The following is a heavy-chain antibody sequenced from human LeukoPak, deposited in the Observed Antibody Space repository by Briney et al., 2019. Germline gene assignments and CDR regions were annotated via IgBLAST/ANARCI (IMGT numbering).Heavy chain of an antibody. CDR1: GDSISSSSFY. D-gene: IGHD2-2*01. V-gene: IGHV4-39*07. CDR3: ARSGPAAGRPDAFDI. Sequence: SETLSLTCTLSGDSISSSSFYWAWIRQPSGKGLECIGTIYYSGITYYSSSLKSRVTISVDTSKNQFSLKLSSVTAADTAVYFCARSGPAAGRPDAFDIWGQGTMVTVSS. CDR2: IYYSGIT. J-gene: IGHJ3*02.